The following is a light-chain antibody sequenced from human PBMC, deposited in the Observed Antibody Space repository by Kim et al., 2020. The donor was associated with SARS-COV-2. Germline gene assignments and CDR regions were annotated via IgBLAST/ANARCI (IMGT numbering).Light chain of an antibody. V-gene: IGKV3-20*01. CDR1: QSVTNNY. CDR3: QQYGDPIFT. J-gene: IGKJ3*01. Sequence: PGERATLSCRASQSVTNNYLAWYQHKPGQTPRLLIFGVSSRATGVPDRFSGGGSGTDFTLTISRLEPEDFAVYYCQQYGDPIFTFGPGTKVD. CDR2: GVS.